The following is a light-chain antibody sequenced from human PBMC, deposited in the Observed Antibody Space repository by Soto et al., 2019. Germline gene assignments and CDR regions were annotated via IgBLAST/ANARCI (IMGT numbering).Light chain of an antibody. CDR3: QPYNNWPLT. J-gene: IGKJ4*01. Sequence: EIVMTQSPGTLSVSPGERATLSCRASQSVSSTLAWYQHKPGQTPRLLIYDTSTRATGVPARFSGSRSGPEFTLTINSLQSEDFAIYYCQPYNNWPLTFGGGTKVDIK. CDR2: DTS. CDR1: QSVSST. V-gene: IGKV3-15*01.